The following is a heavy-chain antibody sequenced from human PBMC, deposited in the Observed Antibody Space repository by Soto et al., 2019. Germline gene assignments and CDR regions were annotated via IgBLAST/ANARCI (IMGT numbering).Heavy chain of an antibody. CDR2: IKQDGSEK. D-gene: IGHD1-20*01. CDR3: AGDNGITGTSDAFDI. J-gene: IGHJ3*02. CDR1: GFTFSSYW. Sequence: EVQLVESGGGLVQPGGSLRLSCAASGFTFSSYWMSWVRQAPGKGLEWVANIKQDGSEKYYVDSVKGRFTISRDNAKNSLYLQMNNLGADDTAVYYCAGDNGITGTSDAFDIWGQGTMLTVSS. V-gene: IGHV3-7*01.